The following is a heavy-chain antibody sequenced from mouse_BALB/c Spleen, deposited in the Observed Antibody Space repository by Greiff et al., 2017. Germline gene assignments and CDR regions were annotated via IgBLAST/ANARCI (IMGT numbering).Heavy chain of an antibody. D-gene: IGHD1-1*01. CDR3: ASPYYYGSSVYWYFDV. CDR1: GFTFSSYG. CDR2: INSNGGST. V-gene: IGHV5-6-3*01. J-gene: IGHJ1*01. Sequence: EVQLVESGGGLVQPGGSLKLSCAASGFTFSSYGMSWVRQTPDKRLELVATINSNGGSTYYPDSVKGRFTISRDNAKNTLYLQMSSLKSEDTAMYYCASPYYYGSSVYWYFDVWGAGTTVTVSS.